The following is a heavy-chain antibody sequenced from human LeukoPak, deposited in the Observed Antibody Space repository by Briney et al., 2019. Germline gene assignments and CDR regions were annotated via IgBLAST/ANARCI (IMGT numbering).Heavy chain of an antibody. J-gene: IGHJ6*03. CDR1: GGSISSYY. CDR3: ARNVHCSGGSCRYYYYMDV. Sequence: SETLSLTCTVSGGSISSYYWSWIRQPPGKGLEWIGYIYYSGSTNYNPSLKSRVTISVDTSKNQFSLKLSSVTAADTAVYYCARNVHCSGGSCRYYYYMDVWGKGTTVTVSS. V-gene: IGHV4-59*01. D-gene: IGHD2-15*01. CDR2: IYYSGST.